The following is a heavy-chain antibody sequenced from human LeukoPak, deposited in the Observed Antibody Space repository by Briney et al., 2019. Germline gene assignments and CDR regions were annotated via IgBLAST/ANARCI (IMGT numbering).Heavy chain of an antibody. V-gene: IGHV4-59*01. CDR3: ARGEAPDQYPLYDY. J-gene: IGHJ4*02. D-gene: IGHD1-14*01. Sequence: SETLSLTCTVSGGSISSYYWSWIRQPPGKGLEWIGYIYYSGSTNYNPSLKSRVTISVDTSKNQFSLKLSSVTTADTAVYYCARGEAPDQYPLYDYWGQGTLVTFSS. CDR1: GGSISSYY. CDR2: IYYSGST.